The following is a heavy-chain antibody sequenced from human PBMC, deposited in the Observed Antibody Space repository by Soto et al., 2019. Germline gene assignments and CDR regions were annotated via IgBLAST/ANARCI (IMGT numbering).Heavy chain of an antibody. Sequence: GGSLRLSCAASGFTFSSYAMSWVRQAPGKGLEWVSAISGSGGSTYYADSVKGRFTISRDSSKNTLYLQMNSLRAEDTAVYYCAKPDSYGYIFDYWGQGTLVTVSS. CDR3: AKPDSYGYIFDY. CDR1: GFTFSSYA. CDR2: ISGSGGST. J-gene: IGHJ4*02. D-gene: IGHD5-18*01. V-gene: IGHV3-23*01.